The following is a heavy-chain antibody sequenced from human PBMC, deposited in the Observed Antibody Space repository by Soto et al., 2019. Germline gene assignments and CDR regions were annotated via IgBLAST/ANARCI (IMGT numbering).Heavy chain of an antibody. CDR2: ISNNGDSS. CDR1: GFTFSVYK. CDR3: VAGKLLPFEY. D-gene: IGHD2-15*01. V-gene: IGHV3-64D*08. J-gene: IGHJ4*01. Sequence: GGSLRLSCSASGFTFSVYKMHWVRQAPGKGLDYVSGISNNGDSSSYADSVKGRFTISRDNSKNTLYFEMSSLKPEDTAVYYCVAGKLLPFEYWGHGTQVTVSS.